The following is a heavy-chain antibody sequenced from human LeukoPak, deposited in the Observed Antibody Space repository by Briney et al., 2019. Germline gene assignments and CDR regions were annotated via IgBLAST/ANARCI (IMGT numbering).Heavy chain of an antibody. CDR2: FYSGGCT. J-gene: IGHJ4*02. Sequence: SETLSLTCTVSRGSISSYYWSWIRQPAGTGLEGIGLFYSGGCTDYNPSLKSRVTMSVDTSKNQFSLKLSSVTAADTAVYYCARVYSGYDLPGSLANYYFDYWGQGTLVTVSS. V-gene: IGHV4-4*07. CDR3: ARVYSGYDLPGSLANYYFDY. CDR1: RGSISSYY. D-gene: IGHD5-12*01.